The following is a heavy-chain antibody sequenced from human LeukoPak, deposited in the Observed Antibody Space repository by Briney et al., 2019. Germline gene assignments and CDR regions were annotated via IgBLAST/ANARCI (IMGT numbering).Heavy chain of an antibody. V-gene: IGHV1-2*04. J-gene: IGHJ4*02. CDR2: INPNSGGT. CDR1: GYTFTGYY. D-gene: IGHD1-26*01. Sequence: ASVKFSCKASGYTFTGYYMHWVRQAPGQGLEWMGWINPNSGGTNYAQKFQGWVTMTRDTSISTAYMELSRLRSDDTAVYYCARVWKIVGATRGTFDYWGQGTLVTVSS. CDR3: ARVWKIVGATRGTFDY.